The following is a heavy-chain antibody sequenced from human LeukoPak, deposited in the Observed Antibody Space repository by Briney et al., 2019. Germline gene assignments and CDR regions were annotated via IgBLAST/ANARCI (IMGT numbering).Heavy chain of an antibody. CDR1: GGSISSSSYY. D-gene: IGHD1-26*01. V-gene: IGHV4-39*07. CDR2: INHSGST. J-gene: IGHJ4*02. Sequence: SETLSLTCTVSGGSISSSSYYWSWIRQPPGKGLEWIGEINHSGSTNYNPSLKSRVTISVDTSKNQFSLKLSSVTAADTAVYYCARWEGGSYYDFGYWGQGTLVTVSS. CDR3: ARWEGGSYYDFGY.